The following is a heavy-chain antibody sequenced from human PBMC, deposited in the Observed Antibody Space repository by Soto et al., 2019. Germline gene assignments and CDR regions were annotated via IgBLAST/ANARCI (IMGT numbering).Heavy chain of an antibody. CDR1: GYTFTSYD. Sequence: QVQLVQSGAEVKKPGASVKVSCKASGYTFTSYDINWVRQATGQGREWMGWMNPNSANTGYAQKFQGRGTMTRNTSIITAYMELRSLRSEDTAVYYCAREWVRGMDVWCQGTTVTVSS. J-gene: IGHJ6*02. CDR2: MNPNSANT. V-gene: IGHV1-8*01. CDR3: AREWVRGMDV. D-gene: IGHD1-26*01.